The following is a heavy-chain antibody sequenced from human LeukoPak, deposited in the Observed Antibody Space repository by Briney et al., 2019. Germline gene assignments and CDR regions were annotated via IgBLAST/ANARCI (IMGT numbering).Heavy chain of an antibody. CDR1: GFTFSSYW. Sequence: GGSLRLSCAASGFTFSSYWMSWVRQAPGKGLEWVANIKQDGSEKYYVDSVKGRFTISRDNAKNSLYLQMNSLRAEDTAVYHCARDVYCSSTSCTYYMDVWGKGTTVTVSS. V-gene: IGHV3-7*01. D-gene: IGHD2-2*01. CDR3: ARDVYCSSTSCTYYMDV. CDR2: IKQDGSEK. J-gene: IGHJ6*03.